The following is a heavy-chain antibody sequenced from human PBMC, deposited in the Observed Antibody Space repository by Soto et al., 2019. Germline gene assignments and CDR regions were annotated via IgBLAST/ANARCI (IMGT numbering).Heavy chain of an antibody. V-gene: IGHV1-18*01. CDR1: GYTFTSYG. CDR3: ARSDQYFDWLPQSPYYFDY. D-gene: IGHD3-9*01. CDR2: ISGYNGNT. J-gene: IGHJ4*02. Sequence: QVQLVQSGAEVKKPGASVKVSCKASGYTFTSYGISWVRQAPGQGLEWMGWISGYNGNTKYAQKLQGRVTMTTDTSTSTAYMELRRLRSDDTAVYYCARSDQYFDWLPQSPYYFDYWGQGTLVTVSS.